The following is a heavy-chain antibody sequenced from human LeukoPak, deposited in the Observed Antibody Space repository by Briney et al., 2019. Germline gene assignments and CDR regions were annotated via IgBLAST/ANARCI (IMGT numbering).Heavy chain of an antibody. D-gene: IGHD2-15*01. CDR2: IYPGDSDT. CDR1: GYSFTSYW. J-gene: IGHJ6*02. V-gene: IGHV5-51*01. Sequence: GESLKISCKGSGYSFTSYWIGWVRQMPGKGLEWMGIIYPGDSDTRYSPSFQGQVTISADKSISTAYLQWSSLKASDTAMYYCARSCSGGSCYSSYYYGMDVWGQGTTATVSS. CDR3: ARSCSGGSCYSSYYYGMDV.